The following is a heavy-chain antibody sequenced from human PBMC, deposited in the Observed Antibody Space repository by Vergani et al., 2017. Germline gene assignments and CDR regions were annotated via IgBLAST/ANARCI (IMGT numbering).Heavy chain of an antibody. V-gene: IGHV1-24*01. Sequence: QVQLVQSGAEVKKPGASVKVSCKVSGYTLTELSMHWVRQAPGKGLEWMGGFDPEDGETIYAQKFQGRVTMTRDTSTSTVYMELSSLRSEDTAVYYCARALGYCSGGSCYEDYFDYWGQGTLVTVSS. CDR1: GYTLTELS. J-gene: IGHJ4*02. CDR2: FDPEDGET. D-gene: IGHD2-15*01. CDR3: ARALGYCSGGSCYEDYFDY.